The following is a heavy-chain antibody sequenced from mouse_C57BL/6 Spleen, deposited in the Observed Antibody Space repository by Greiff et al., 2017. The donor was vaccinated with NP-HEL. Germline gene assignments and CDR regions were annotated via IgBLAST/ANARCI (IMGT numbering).Heavy chain of an antibody. CDR1: GFTFSDYG. CDR2: ISSGSSTI. Sequence: EVHLVESGGGLVKPGGSLKLSCAASGFTFSDYGMHWVRQAPEKGLEWVAYISSGSSTIYYADTVKGRFTIYRDNAKNTLFLQMTSLRSEDTAMYYCARSYEYDDGEVFAYWGQGTLVTVSA. J-gene: IGHJ3*01. CDR3: ARSYEYDDGEVFAY. D-gene: IGHD2-4*01. V-gene: IGHV5-17*01.